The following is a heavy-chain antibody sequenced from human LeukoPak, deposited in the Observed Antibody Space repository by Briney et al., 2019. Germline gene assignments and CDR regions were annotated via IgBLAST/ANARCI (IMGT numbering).Heavy chain of an antibody. D-gene: IGHD3-16*01. V-gene: IGHV4-34*01. Sequence: SETLSLTCAVYGGSFSGDYWSWIRQPPGKGLEWIGEINHSGSTNYNPSLKSRVTISVDTSKNQFSLKLSSVTAADTAVYYCARINYYDGDDYWGQGTLVTVSS. CDR1: GGSFSGDY. J-gene: IGHJ4*02. CDR2: INHSGST. CDR3: ARINYYDGDDY.